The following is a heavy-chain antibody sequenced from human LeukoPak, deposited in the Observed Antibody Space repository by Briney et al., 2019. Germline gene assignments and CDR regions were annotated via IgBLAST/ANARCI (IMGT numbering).Heavy chain of an antibody. V-gene: IGHV3-48*02. D-gene: IGHD5-12*01. Sequence: GGSLRLSCAASGFTFSSYGMNWVRQAPGKGLEWVSYISSSSDAIYYADSVKGRFTFSRDNAKNSLYLEMNSLRDEDTAVYYCARAMRSGYDYWGQGTLVTVSS. CDR1: GFTFSSYG. J-gene: IGHJ4*02. CDR2: ISSSSDAI. CDR3: ARAMRSGYDY.